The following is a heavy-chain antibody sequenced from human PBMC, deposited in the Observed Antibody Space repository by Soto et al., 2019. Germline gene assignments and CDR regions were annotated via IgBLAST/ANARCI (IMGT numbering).Heavy chain of an antibody. J-gene: IGHJ4*02. V-gene: IGHV4-34*01. D-gene: IGHD2-21*02. CDR1: GGSLSGNY. CDR2: THHSGST. Sequence: ETLSLTCAVYGGSLSGNYWGWIRQPPGKGLEWIGETHHSGSTAYNPSLKSRVTISVDTSRNQFSLKLNSVTAADTAVYYCARTTAAIHLNYWSQGTLVTVSS. CDR3: ARTTAAIHLNY.